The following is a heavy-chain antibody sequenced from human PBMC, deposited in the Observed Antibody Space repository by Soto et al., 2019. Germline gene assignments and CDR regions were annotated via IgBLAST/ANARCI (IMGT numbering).Heavy chain of an antibody. CDR1: GGTFHSHA. J-gene: IGHJ5*02. Sequence: QVQLVQSGAEVKKPGSSVKVSCKTSGGTFHSHAVTWVRQAPGQGLEWMGGIIPVFNTTNDAEKFQGRVTITADMSASTAYMELSSPRSEETAVYYYAPVRFYSDSRGYYRFDHWGQRTLVIVSS. D-gene: IGHD3-22*01. CDR2: IIPVFNTT. CDR3: APVRFYSDSRGYYRFDH. V-gene: IGHV1-69*06.